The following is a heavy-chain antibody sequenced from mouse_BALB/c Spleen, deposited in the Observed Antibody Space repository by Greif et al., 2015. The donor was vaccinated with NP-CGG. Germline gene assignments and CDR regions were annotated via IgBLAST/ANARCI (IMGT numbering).Heavy chain of an antibody. J-gene: IGHJ3*01. CDR3: ARDELGRRAWFAY. V-gene: IGHV5-4*02. CDR2: ISDGGSYT. Sequence: DVKLVESGGGLVKPGGSLELSCAASGFTFSDYYMYWVRQTPEKRLEWVATISDGGSYTYYPDSVKGRFTISRDNAKNNLYLQMSSLKSEDTAMYYCARDELGRRAWFAYWGQGTLVTVSA. CDR1: GFTFSDYY. D-gene: IGHD4-1*01.